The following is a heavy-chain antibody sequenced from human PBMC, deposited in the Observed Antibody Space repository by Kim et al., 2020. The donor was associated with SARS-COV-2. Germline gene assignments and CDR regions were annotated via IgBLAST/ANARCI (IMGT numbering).Heavy chain of an antibody. J-gene: IGHJ6*02. V-gene: IGHV3-9*01. CDR2: ISWNSGSI. Sequence: GGSLRLSCAASGFTFGDYAMHWVRQAPGKGLEWVSGISWNSGSIGYADSVKGRFTISRDNAKNSLYLQMNSLRAEDTALYYCAKDSTVYYYYGMDVWGQGTTVTVSS. CDR3: AKDSTVYYYYGMDV. CDR1: GFTFGDYA.